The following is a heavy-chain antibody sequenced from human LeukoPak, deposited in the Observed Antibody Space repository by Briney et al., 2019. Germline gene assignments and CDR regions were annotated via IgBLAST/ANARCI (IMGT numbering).Heavy chain of an antibody. V-gene: IGHV3-74*01. CDR1: GFTFSSYW. D-gene: IGHD6-19*01. Sequence: GGSLRLSCAASGFTFSSYWMHWVRQAPGKGLVWVSRINSDGSSTSYADSVKGRFTISRDSSKNTLYLQMNSLRDEDTAVYYCARDPSFSKAVAGTAHYMDVWGKGTTVTVSS. CDR2: INSDGSST. J-gene: IGHJ6*03. CDR3: ARDPSFSKAVAGTAHYMDV.